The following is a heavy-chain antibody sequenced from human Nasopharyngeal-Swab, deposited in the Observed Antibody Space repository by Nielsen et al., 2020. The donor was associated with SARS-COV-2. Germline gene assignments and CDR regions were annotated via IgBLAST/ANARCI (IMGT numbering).Heavy chain of an antibody. CDR3: ARRAVGGHHPNYYYGMDV. V-gene: IGHV4-59*08. D-gene: IGHD1-14*01. Sequence: WIRQPPGKGLEWIGYIYYSGSTNYNPSLKSRVTISVDTSKNQFSPKLSSVTAADTAVYYCARRAVGGHHPNYYYGMDVWGQGTTVTVSS. J-gene: IGHJ6*02. CDR2: IYYSGST.